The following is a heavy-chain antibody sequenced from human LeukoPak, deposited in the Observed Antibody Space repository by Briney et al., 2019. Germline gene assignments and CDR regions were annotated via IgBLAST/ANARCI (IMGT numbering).Heavy chain of an antibody. Sequence: GESLKIPCKASGYSFTSYWIGWVLQMPGKGLEWMVIIYPGDSDIRYSPSFQGQVTISADKYITTAYLQWSSLMASDTAMYFCVRLGGLYDSSGADHWGRGTLVTVSS. CDR1: GYSFTSYW. J-gene: IGHJ4*02. D-gene: IGHD3-22*01. CDR2: IYPGDSDI. V-gene: IGHV5-51*01. CDR3: VRLGGLYDSSGADH.